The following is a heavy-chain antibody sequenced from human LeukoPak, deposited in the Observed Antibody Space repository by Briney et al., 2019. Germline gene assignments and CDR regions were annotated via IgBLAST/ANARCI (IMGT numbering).Heavy chain of an antibody. J-gene: IGHJ4*02. Sequence: ASVKVSCKASGYTFTGYLMHWVRQAPGQGLEWMGLINPSGTNTNHAQKFRGRVTMTRDTSTSTVYMDLSSLRSEDTAMYFCAREESGGYFDYWGQGTLVTVSS. CDR2: INPSGTNT. CDR1: GYTFTGYL. V-gene: IGHV1-46*01. D-gene: IGHD2-8*02. CDR3: AREESGGYFDY.